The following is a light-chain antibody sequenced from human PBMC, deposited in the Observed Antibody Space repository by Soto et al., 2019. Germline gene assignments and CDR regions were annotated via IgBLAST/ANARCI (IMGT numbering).Light chain of an antibody. CDR1: NSNIGNSY. J-gene: IGLJ1*01. Sequence: QSVLTQPPSVSAAPGQKVTISCSGSNSNIGNSYVYWYQQFPGAAPKLLMYENAKRASGTPDRFSGSKSGAAATLAITGIQTGDEADYYCGTWDSGLSGFVFGTGTKVTVL. V-gene: IGLV1-51*02. CDR3: GTWDSGLSGFV. CDR2: ENA.